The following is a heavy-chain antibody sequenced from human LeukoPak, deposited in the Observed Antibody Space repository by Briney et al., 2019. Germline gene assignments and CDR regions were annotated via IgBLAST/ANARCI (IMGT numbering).Heavy chain of an antibody. CDR1: TDSISGSSYY. Sequence: PSETLSLTCTVSTDSISGSSYYWGWIRQPPGTGLEWIGSIYYSGSTYYNPSLKSRVTISVDTSKNQFSLKLSSVTAADTAVYYCARVRRPDILTGYYDFDYWGQGTLVTVSS. CDR3: ARVRRPDILTGYYDFDY. J-gene: IGHJ4*02. D-gene: IGHD3-9*01. V-gene: IGHV4-39*07. CDR2: IYYSGST.